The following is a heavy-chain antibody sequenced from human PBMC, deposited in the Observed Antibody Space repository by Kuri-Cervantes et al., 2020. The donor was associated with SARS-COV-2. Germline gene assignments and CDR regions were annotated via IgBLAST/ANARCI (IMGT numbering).Heavy chain of an antibody. V-gene: IGHV4-30-2*01. CDR3: ARRSWAYYFDF. Sequence: SCTVSGGSFSSGGYYWSWIRQPPGKGLEWIGYIYHSGSTYYNPSLKSRVTISVDRSKNQFSLKLNSVTATDAAVYYCARRSWAYYFDFWGQGSLVTVSS. CDR1: GGSFSSGGYY. D-gene: IGHD6-25*01. J-gene: IGHJ4*01. CDR2: IYHSGST.